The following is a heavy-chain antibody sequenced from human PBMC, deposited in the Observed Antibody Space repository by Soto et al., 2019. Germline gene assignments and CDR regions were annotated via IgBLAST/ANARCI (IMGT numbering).Heavy chain of an antibody. CDR2: IIPIFGTA. J-gene: IGHJ5*02. V-gene: IGHV1-69*01. CDR3: ARPGFWSGYYPPTSNWFDP. CDR1: GGTFSSYA. D-gene: IGHD3-3*01. Sequence: QVQLVQSGAEVKKPGSSVKVSCKASGGTFSSYAISWVRQAPGQGLEWMGGIIPIFGTANYAQKFQGRVKITADESTSTAYMELSSLRSEDTAVYYCARPGFWSGYYPPTSNWFDPWGQGTLVTVSS.